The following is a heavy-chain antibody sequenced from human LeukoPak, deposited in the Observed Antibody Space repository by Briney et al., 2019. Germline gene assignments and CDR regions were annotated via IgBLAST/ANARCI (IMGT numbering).Heavy chain of an antibody. D-gene: IGHD3-22*01. Sequence: SQTLSLTCAVSGGSISSGGYSWSWIRQPPGKGLEWIGYIYHSGSTYYNPSPKSRVTISVDRSKNQFSLKLSSVTAADTAVYYCARDRRGSSGYYYEDDLDAFDIWGQGTMVTVSS. CDR2: IYHSGST. CDR3: ARDRRGSSGYYYEDDLDAFDI. J-gene: IGHJ3*02. CDR1: GGSISSGGYS. V-gene: IGHV4-30-2*01.